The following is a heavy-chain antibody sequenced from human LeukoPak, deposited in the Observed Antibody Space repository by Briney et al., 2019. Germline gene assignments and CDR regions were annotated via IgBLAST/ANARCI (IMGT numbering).Heavy chain of an antibody. J-gene: IGHJ4*02. V-gene: IGHV3-74*01. D-gene: IGHD3-22*01. Sequence: GGSLRLSCAASGFTFSNYWMHWVRQAPGKGLVWVSRINSDGTNTTYADSVKGRFTISRDNAKNSLYLQMNSLRAEDTAVYYCARDIPSTYYYDSSGYYSSFDYWGQGTLVTVSS. CDR2: INSDGTNT. CDR1: GFTFSNYW. CDR3: ARDIPSTYYYDSSGYYSSFDY.